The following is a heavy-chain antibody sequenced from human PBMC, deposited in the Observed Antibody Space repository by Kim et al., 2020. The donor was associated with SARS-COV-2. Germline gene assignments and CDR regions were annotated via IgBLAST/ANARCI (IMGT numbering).Heavy chain of an antibody. CDR1: GFTFTGHA. V-gene: IGHV3-23*01. Sequence: GGSLRLSSTTSGFTFTGHAMSWVRQAPGKGLEWVSSIDGSDGTTYYVDSVKGRFSISRDDSKNTLYLQMSALRADDTAAYYCLKGGWVWIWDYWGQGTLV. D-gene: IGHD6-13*01. CDR3: LKGGWVWIWDY. J-gene: IGHJ4*02. CDR2: IDGSDGTT.